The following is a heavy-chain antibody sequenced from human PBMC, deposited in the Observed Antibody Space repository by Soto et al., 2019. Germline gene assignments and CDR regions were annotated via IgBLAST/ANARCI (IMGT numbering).Heavy chain of an antibody. Sequence: EVQLVESGGGLVQPGGSLRLSCAASGFTFSSYWMSWVRQAPGKGLEWVANIKQDGSEKCYVDSVKGRFTISRDSAKNSLYLQMNSLSAAETAVSYCAREPGGWATEYYFDYWGQGTLCTVSS. CDR1: GFTFSSYW. J-gene: IGHJ4*02. CDR3: AREPGGWATEYYFDY. CDR2: IKQDGSEK. V-gene: IGHV3-7*01. D-gene: IGHD6-19*01.